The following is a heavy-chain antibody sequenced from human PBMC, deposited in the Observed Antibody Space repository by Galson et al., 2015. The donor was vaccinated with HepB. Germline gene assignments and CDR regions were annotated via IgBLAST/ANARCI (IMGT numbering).Heavy chain of an antibody. CDR3: AKAPLEWLLYMPPNY. CDR2: ISSGSSYI. D-gene: IGHD3-3*01. J-gene: IGHJ4*02. CDR1: GLTFSSYA. V-gene: IGHV3-21*04. Sequence: SLRLSCAASGLTFSSYAMSWVRQAPGKGLEWVSSISSGSSYIYYVDSVKGRFTISRDNSKNTLYLQMNSLRAEDTAVYYCAKAPLEWLLYMPPNYWGQGTLVTVSS.